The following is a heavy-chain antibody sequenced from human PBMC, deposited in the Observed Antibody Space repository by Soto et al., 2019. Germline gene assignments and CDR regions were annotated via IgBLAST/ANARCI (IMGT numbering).Heavy chain of an antibody. CDR2: VYYNGVT. CDR1: GGSISSYY. V-gene: IGHV4-59*01. Sequence: SETLSLTCTISGGSISSYYWCWIRQSPGKGLEWIGYVYYNGVTKYNPSLKSRVPISADKANTQFSLKLRSVSAADTAVYYCDRGPCRVGDCYWTQEWLDTWSRGTLDTVAS. CDR3: DRGPCRVGDCYWTQEWLDT. J-gene: IGHJ5*02. D-gene: IGHD1-1*01.